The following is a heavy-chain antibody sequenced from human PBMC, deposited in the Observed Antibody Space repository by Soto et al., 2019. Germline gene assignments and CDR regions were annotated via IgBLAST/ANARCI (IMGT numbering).Heavy chain of an antibody. CDR3: ARNGYSSSWYHLGYYYYYGMDV. D-gene: IGHD6-13*01. CDR2: ISSSSYI. CDR1: GFTFSSYS. V-gene: IGHV3-21*01. Sequence: GGSLRLSCAASGFTFSSYSMNWVRQAPGKGLEWVSSISSSSYIYYADSVKGRFTISRDNAKNSLYLQMNSLRAEDTAVYYCARNGYSSSWYHLGYYYYYGMDVWGQGTTVTVSS. J-gene: IGHJ6*02.